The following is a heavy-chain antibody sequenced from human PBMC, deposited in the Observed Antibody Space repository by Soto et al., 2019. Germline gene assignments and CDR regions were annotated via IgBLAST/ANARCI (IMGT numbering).Heavy chain of an antibody. CDR2: ISGSGGST. CDR3: AKFYGGSGTTLYYYRDV. D-gene: IGHD1-7*01. CDR1: GFTFSSYA. Sequence: SLRLSCAASGFTFSSYAMSWVRQAPGKGLEWVSAISGSGGSTYYADSVKGRFTISRDNSKNTLYLQMNSLRAEDTAVYYCAKFYGGSGTTLYYYRDVWGKGTTVTVSS. J-gene: IGHJ6*03. V-gene: IGHV3-23*01.